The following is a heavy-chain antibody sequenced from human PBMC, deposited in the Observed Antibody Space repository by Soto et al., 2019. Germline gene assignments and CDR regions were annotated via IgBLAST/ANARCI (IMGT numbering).Heavy chain of an antibody. CDR2: ISSDGDIT. V-gene: IGHV3-64D*06. CDR1: GFTFSEYS. J-gene: IGHJ5*02. D-gene: IGHD3-9*01. CDR3: VKVSTFYDILNGYYSTNFLHP. Sequence: PGGSLRLSCSASGFTFSEYSMHWVRQAPGKGLQYVSTISSDGDITYYADSVKGRFTISRDNSKNTLYLQMNSLRPEDTAVYYCVKVSTFYDILNGYYSTNFLHPWGQGTMVTVYS.